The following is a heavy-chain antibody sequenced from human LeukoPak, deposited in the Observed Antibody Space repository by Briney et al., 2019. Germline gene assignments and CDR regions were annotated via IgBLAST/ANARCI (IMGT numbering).Heavy chain of an antibody. CDR3: ARMVVPAAMGY. V-gene: IGHV4-59*08. J-gene: IGHJ4*02. CDR2: IYYSGST. Sequence: PSETLSLTCTVSGGSISSYYWSWIRQPPGKGLEWIGYIYYSGSTNHNPSLKSRVTIPVDTSKNQFSLKLSSVTAADTAVYYCARMVVPAAMGYWGQGTLVTVSS. CDR1: GGSISSYY. D-gene: IGHD2-2*01.